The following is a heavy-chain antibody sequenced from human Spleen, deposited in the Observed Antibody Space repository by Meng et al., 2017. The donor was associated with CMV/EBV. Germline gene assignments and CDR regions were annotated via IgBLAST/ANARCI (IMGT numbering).Heavy chain of an antibody. V-gene: IGHV7-4-1*02. Sequence: SGYTFTSYGISWVRQAPGQGLEWMGWINTNNAIPTYAQGFTERFVFSLDTSVSTTYLQISSLKAEDTAVYYCARVHSSGYYGPNDYWGQGTLVTVSS. CDR1: GYTFTSYG. CDR2: INTNNAIP. CDR3: ARVHSSGYYGPNDY. D-gene: IGHD3-22*01. J-gene: IGHJ4*02.